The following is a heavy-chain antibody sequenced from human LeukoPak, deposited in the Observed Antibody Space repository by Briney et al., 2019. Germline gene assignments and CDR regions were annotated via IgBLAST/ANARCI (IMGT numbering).Heavy chain of an antibody. CDR1: GDSVSSNSAA. CDR2: TYYRSKWYN. D-gene: IGHD3-22*01. Sequence: SQTLSLTCAISGDSVSSNSAAWNWIRQSPSRGLEWLGRTYYRSKWYNDYAVSVKSRITINPDTSKNQFSLQLNSVTPEDTAVYYCARGKSYYYDSSGYYFDYWGQGTLVTVSS. J-gene: IGHJ4*02. V-gene: IGHV6-1*01. CDR3: ARGKSYYYDSSGYYFDY.